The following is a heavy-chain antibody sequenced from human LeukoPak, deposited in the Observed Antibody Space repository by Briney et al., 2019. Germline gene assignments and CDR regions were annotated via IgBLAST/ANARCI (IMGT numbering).Heavy chain of an antibody. J-gene: IGHJ5*02. CDR1: GGFIITSDHY. CDR3: AREGIIMVRGVTNFNWFDP. D-gene: IGHD3-10*01. Sequence: PSETLSLTCTVSGGFIITSDHYWSWIRQSPGKGLEWLGGIHYSGSIYYTPSLKSRLTISVDTSTNQFSLRLTSVTAADTALYFCAREGIIMVRGVTNFNWFDPWGQGTLVTVSS. CDR2: IHYSGSI. V-gene: IGHV4-39*02.